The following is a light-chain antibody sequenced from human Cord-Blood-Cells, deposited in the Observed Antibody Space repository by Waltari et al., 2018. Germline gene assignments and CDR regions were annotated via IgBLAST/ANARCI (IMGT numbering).Light chain of an antibody. Sequence: AIRITQSPSSLSASTGDRVTITCRASQGISSYLAWYQQKPGKAPKLLIYAASTLQSGVPSRFSGSGPGTDFTLTISCLQSEDFATYYCQQYYSYPPWTFGQGTKVEIK. CDR2: AAS. CDR3: QQYYSYPPWT. J-gene: IGKJ1*01. CDR1: QGISSY. V-gene: IGKV1-8*01.